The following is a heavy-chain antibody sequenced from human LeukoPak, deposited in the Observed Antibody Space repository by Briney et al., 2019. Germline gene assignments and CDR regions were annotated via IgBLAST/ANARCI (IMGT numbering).Heavy chain of an antibody. CDR1: GFTFSNAW. CDR3: ARDQSYYRV. CDR2: IKSKSDGGTT. D-gene: IGHD1-14*01. J-gene: IGHJ4*02. V-gene: IGHV3-15*01. Sequence: GGSLRLSCAASGFTFSNAWMSWVRQAPGKGLEWVGRIKSKSDGGTTDYAAPVKGRFTISRDDSKDTLYLQMNSLRAEDTAVYYCARDQSYYRVWGQGTLVTVSS.